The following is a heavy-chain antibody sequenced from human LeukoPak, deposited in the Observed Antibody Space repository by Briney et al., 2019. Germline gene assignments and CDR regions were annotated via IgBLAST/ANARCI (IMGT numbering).Heavy chain of an antibody. Sequence: PGGSLSLSCAASGFTFDDYAMHWVGQAPGKGLEWVSLISGDGGSTYYADSVKGRFTISRDNSKNSLYLQMNSLRTEDTALYYCAKDILPTTVVTPGRDAFDIWGQGTMVTVSS. CDR3: AKDILPTTVVTPGRDAFDI. D-gene: IGHD4-23*01. V-gene: IGHV3-43*02. CDR2: ISGDGGST. J-gene: IGHJ3*02. CDR1: GFTFDDYA.